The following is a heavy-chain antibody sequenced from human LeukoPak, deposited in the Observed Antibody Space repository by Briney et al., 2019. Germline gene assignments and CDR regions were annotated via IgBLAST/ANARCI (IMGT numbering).Heavy chain of an antibody. D-gene: IGHD5-24*01. CDR2: IKQDGSEK. V-gene: IGHV3-7*04. J-gene: IGHJ1*01. Sequence: QPRGSLRLSCAASGFTFSSYWMSWVRQAPGKGLEWVANIKQDGSEKYYVDSVKGRFTISRDNAKNSLYLQMNSLRAEDTAVYYCARARDGYNPEYFQHWGQGTLVTVSS. CDR1: GFTFSSYW. CDR3: ARARDGYNPEYFQH.